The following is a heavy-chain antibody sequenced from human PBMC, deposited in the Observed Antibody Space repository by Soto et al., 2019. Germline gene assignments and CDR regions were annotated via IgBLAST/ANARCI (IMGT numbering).Heavy chain of an antibody. CDR1: GYTFTGYY. V-gene: IGHV1-2*04. CDR3: ARGRELLWFGELSTRAFDI. J-gene: IGHJ3*02. Sequence: AAVKVSCKASGYTFTGYYMHWVRQAPGQGXEWMGWINPNSGGTNYAQKFQGWVTMTRDTSISTAYMELSRLRSDDTAVYYCARGRELLWFGELSTRAFDIWGQGTMVTVSS. CDR2: INPNSGGT. D-gene: IGHD3-10*01.